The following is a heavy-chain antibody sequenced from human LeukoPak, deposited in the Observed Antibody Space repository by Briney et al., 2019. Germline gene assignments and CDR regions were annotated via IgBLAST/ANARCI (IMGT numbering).Heavy chain of an antibody. V-gene: IGHV4-59*01. CDR1: GASISGYY. D-gene: IGHD5-12*01. CDR3: AGTWLFFDY. Sequence: SETLSLTCRVSGASISGYYWSCIRQPPGKGLEWIGHMYYSGGTTYNPSLKSRVSISLDTSKKHFSLKLSSVTAADTSVYYCAGTWLFFDYWSQGTLVTVSS. J-gene: IGHJ4*02. CDR2: MYYSGGT.